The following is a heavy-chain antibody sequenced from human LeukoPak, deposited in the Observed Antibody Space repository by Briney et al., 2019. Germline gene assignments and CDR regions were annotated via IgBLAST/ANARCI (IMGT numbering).Heavy chain of an antibody. J-gene: IGHJ4*02. V-gene: IGHV1-2*02. CDR2: INPNSGGT. CDR1: GYTFTAYY. D-gene: IGHD3-10*01. Sequence: ASVRVSCKASGYTFTAYYMHWVRQAPGQGLEWMGWINPNSGGTNYAQKFQGRVTMTRDMSISTAYMELSRLRSDDTAVYYCASSTYGSGSYSPLAYWGQGTLVTVSS. CDR3: ASSTYGSGSYSPLAY.